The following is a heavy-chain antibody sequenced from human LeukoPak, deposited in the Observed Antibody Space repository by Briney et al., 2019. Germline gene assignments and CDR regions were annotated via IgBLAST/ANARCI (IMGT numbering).Heavy chain of an antibody. CDR3: ARESPYLGYCSSTSCYEGFDY. D-gene: IGHD2-2*01. CDR2: ISSSGSTI. V-gene: IGHV3-11*01. CDR1: GFTFSDYY. J-gene: IGHJ4*02. Sequence: GGSLRLSCAASGFTFSDYYMSWIRQAPGKGLEWVSYISSSGSTIYYADSVKGRFTISRDNAKNSLYLQMNSLRAEDTAVYYCARESPYLGYCSSTSCYEGFDYWGQGTLVTVSS.